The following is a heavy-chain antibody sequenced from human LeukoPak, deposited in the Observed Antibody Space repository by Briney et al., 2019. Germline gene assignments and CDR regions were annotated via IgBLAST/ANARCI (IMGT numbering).Heavy chain of an antibody. CDR3: ARGVPYDSWSGPHYSDY. CDR1: RFTLSTYW. CDR2: IKQDGSQE. Sequence: GGSLRLSCAASRFTLSTYWMSWVRQAPGKGLVWVAHIKQDGSQEYYVDSVKGRFTISRDSAKNSLYLQMNSLRAEDTAVYYCARGVPYDSWSGPHYSDYWGQGTLVTVSS. V-gene: IGHV3-7*01. D-gene: IGHD3-3*01. J-gene: IGHJ4*02.